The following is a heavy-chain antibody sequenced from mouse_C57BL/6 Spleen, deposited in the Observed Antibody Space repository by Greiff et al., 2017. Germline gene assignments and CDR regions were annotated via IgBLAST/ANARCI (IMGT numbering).Heavy chain of an antibody. CDR1: GYTFTDYY. D-gene: IGHD1-1*02. CDR2: IYPGSGNT. CDR3: ARDRNYGYFDY. J-gene: IGHJ2*01. Sequence: VQLQQSGAELVRPGASVKLSCKASGYTFTDYYINWVKQRPGQGLEWIARIYPGSGNTYYNEKFKGKATLTAEKSSSTAYMQLSSLTSEDSAVYFCARDRNYGYFDYWGQGTTLTVSS. V-gene: IGHV1-76*01.